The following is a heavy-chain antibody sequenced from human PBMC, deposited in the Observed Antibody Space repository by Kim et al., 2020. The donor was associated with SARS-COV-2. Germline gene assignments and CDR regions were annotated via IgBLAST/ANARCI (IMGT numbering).Heavy chain of an antibody. CDR2: IRNKDNSYAT. CDR1: GFTFSGSA. Sequence: GGSLRLSCVVSGFTFSGSAMHWVRQASGKGLEWVGLIRNKDNSYATTYAASVKGRVTISRDDSKNTAYLQMNSLKTEDTAVYYCATPTTDQDYSYYYGLDVWGQGTTVTVSS. CDR3: ATPTTDQDYSYYYGLDV. J-gene: IGHJ6*02. V-gene: IGHV3-73*01.